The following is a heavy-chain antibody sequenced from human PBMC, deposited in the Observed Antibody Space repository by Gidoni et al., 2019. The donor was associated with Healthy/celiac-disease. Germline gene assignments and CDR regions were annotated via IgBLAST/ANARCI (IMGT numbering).Heavy chain of an antibody. V-gene: IGHV3-23*01. CDR1: GFTFSSYA. Sequence: EVQLLESGGGLVQPGGSLRLSCAASGFTFSSYAMSWVRQAPGKGLEWGSAISGSGGSTYYADSVKGRFTISRDNSKNTLYLQMNSLRAEDTAVYYCAKDRSRFLGPFDYWGQGTLVTVSS. J-gene: IGHJ4*02. CDR3: AKDRSRFLGPFDY. D-gene: IGHD3-3*01. CDR2: ISGSGGST.